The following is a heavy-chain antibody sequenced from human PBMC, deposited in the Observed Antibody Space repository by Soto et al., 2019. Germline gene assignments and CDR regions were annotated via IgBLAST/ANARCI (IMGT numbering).Heavy chain of an antibody. V-gene: IGHV3-30*03. CDR1: GFTFSSYG. J-gene: IGHJ6*02. D-gene: IGHD6-19*01. CDR3: ARVRSGGWEYYYYYYGMDV. Sequence: GGSLRLSCAASGFTFSSYGMHWVRQAPGKGLEWVAVISYDGSNKYYADSVKGRFTISRDNSKNTLYLQMNSLRAEDTAVYYCARVRSGGWEYYYYYYGMDVWGQGTTVTVSS. CDR2: ISYDGSNK.